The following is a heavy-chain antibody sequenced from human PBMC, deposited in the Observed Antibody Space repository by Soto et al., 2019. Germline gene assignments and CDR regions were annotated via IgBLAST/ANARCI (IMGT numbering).Heavy chain of an antibody. CDR3: AKDNLPVGYSGQSSWIRLGMDV. CDR1: GFTVSSNY. D-gene: IGHD5-12*01. CDR2: IYDGSST. Sequence: PGGSLRLSCAASGFTVSSNYMSWVRQAPGKGLEWVSVIYDGSSTYYADSVKGRFTISRDNSKNTLYLQMNSLRAEDTAVYYCAKDNLPVGYSGQSSWIRLGMDVWGQGTTVTVSS. V-gene: IGHV3-66*02. J-gene: IGHJ6*02.